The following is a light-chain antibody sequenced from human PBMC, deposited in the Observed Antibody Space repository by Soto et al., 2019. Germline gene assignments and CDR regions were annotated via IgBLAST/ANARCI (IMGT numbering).Light chain of an antibody. J-gene: IGKJ1*01. CDR3: QQYNSYSEA. V-gene: IGKV1-5*03. CDR2: KAS. Sequence: DIQMTQSPSTLSGSVGDRVTITCRASQTISSWLAWYQQKPGKAPKLLIYKASTLKSGVPSRFRGSGSGTEFTLTISSLQPDDFETYYCQQYNSYSEAFRTGTKV. CDR1: QTISSW.